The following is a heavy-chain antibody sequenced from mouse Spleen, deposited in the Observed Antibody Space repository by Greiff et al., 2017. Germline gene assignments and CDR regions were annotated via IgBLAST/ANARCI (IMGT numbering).Heavy chain of an antibody. CDR1: GFTFSSYT. Sequence: EVHLVESGGGLVKPGGSLKLSCAASGFTFSSYTMSWVRQTPAKRLEWVATISSGGGNTYYPDSVKGRFTISRDNARNTLYLQMSSLRSEDTAMYYCARHPLYYSNYDWYFDVWGAGTTVTVSS. CDR3: ARHPLYYSNYDWYFDV. CDR2: ISSGGGNT. V-gene: IGHV5-9*04. J-gene: IGHJ1*01. D-gene: IGHD2-5*01.